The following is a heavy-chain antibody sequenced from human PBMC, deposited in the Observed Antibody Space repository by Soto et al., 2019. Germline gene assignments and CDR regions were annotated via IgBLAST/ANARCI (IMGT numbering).Heavy chain of an antibody. CDR2: IIPIFGTA. Sequence: QVQLVQSGAEVKKPGSSVKVSCKASGGTFSSYAISWVRQAPGQGLEWMGGIIPIFGTANYAQKFQGRVTNTAEESTSTGYMELSSLRSEDTAVYYCAGGLDTGMDWNWFDPWGQGTLVTVSS. D-gene: IGHD5-18*01. CDR3: AGGLDTGMDWNWFDP. V-gene: IGHV1-69*01. J-gene: IGHJ5*02. CDR1: GGTFSSYA.